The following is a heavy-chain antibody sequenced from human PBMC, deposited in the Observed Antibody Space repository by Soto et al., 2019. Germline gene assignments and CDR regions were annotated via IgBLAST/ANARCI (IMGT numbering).Heavy chain of an antibody. CDR3: VRDGSKSLRDWFDP. J-gene: IGHJ5*02. Sequence: PSETLSLTCNVSGGSISKFYWAWILKTAGNGLEWMGRVYATGTTDYNPSLRSRVAMSVDISKKTFSLRLRSVTGADSGVYYCVRDGSKSLRDWFDPWGQGILVTVSS. CDR1: GGSISKFY. CDR2: VYATGTT. V-gene: IGHV4-4*07.